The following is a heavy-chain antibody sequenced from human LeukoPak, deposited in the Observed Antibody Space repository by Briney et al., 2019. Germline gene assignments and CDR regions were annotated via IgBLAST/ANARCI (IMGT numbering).Heavy chain of an antibody. Sequence: SETLSLTRTVSGGSISTYYWSWIRQPPGKGLEWIGYIYYSGTPNYNPTLKSRVTMSVDTSKNQFSLKLSSVTAADTAVYYCARHGGSYDFDFWGQGTLVTVSS. J-gene: IGHJ4*02. D-gene: IGHD1-26*01. V-gene: IGHV4-59*08. CDR1: GGSISTYY. CDR2: IYYSGTP. CDR3: ARHGGSYDFDF.